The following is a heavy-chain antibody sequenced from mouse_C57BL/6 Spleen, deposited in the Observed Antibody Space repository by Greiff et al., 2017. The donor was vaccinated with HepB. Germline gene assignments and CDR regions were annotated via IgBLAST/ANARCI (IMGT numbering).Heavy chain of an antibody. CDR2: ISYDGSN. V-gene: IGHV3-6*01. CDR1: GYSITSGYY. CDR3: ARDRGDYYGSSDSAWFAY. Sequence: VQLKESGPGLVKPSQSLSLTCSVTGYSITSGYYWNWIRQFPGNKLEWMGYISYDGSNNYNPSLKNRISITRDTSKNQFFLKLNSVTTEDTATYYCARDRGDYYGSSDSAWFAYWGQGTLVTVSA. J-gene: IGHJ3*01. D-gene: IGHD1-1*01.